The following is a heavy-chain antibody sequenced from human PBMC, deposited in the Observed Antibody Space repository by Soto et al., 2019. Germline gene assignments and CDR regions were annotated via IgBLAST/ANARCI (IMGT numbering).Heavy chain of an antibody. CDR2: IYWDDDK. J-gene: IGHJ4*02. CDR1: GFSLTTSGVG. V-gene: IGHV2-5*02. CDR3: AHRGVVVYEAEFDS. D-gene: IGHD2-2*01. Sequence: QITLKESGPPLVKPTQTLTLTCTFSGFSLTTSGVGVGWIRRPPGKALQWLALIYWDDDKRYNPSLKNRLTVTRDTSKNQVVPTMTNMDPVDTATYYCAHRGVVVYEAEFDSWGQGTLVTVSS.